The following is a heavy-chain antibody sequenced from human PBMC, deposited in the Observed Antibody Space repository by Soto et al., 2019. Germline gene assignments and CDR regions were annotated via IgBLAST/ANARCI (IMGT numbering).Heavy chain of an antibody. CDR2: ISSSSRTI. J-gene: IGHJ6*02. Sequence: HPGGSLRLSCAASGFTFSSYSMNWVRQAPGKGLEWVSYISSSSRTIYYADSVKGRFTISRDNAKNTLYLQMNSLRDEDTAVYYCARGGDSDGNGEYHHYRLAVWGQGTTVPVSS. CDR1: GFTFSSYS. V-gene: IGHV3-48*02. CDR3: ARGGDSDGNGEYHHYRLAV. D-gene: IGHD5-12*01.